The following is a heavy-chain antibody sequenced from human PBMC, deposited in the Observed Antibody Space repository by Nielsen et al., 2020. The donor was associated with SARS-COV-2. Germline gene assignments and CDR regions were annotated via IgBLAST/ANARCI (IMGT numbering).Heavy chain of an antibody. V-gene: IGHV1-3*04. D-gene: IGHD1/OR15-1a*01. CDR1: GYTYTTNA. CDR2: INTGNGNT. J-gene: IGHJ4*02. Sequence: ASVKVSCKSSGYTYTTNAIHWVRKAPGQWLEWMGWINTGNGNTKYSQRSQGRVTFTRDTSASTAHMELASLNSEDTAIYYCAREAGRGTLSGTEMYFDFWGQGTLVTVSS. CDR3: AREAGRGTLSGTEMYFDF.